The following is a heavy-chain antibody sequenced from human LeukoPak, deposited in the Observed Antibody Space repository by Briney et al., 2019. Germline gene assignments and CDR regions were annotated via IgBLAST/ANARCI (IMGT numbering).Heavy chain of an antibody. D-gene: IGHD1-26*01. V-gene: IGHV3-30*18. Sequence: GGSLRLSCAASGFTFSSYGMHWVRQAPGKGLEWVAVISYDGSNKYYADSVKGRFTISRDNSKNTLYLQMNSLRAEDTAVYYCAKDASGHGDYVDYWGQGTLVTVSS. CDR1: GFTFSSYG. J-gene: IGHJ4*02. CDR3: AKDASGHGDYVDY. CDR2: ISYDGSNK.